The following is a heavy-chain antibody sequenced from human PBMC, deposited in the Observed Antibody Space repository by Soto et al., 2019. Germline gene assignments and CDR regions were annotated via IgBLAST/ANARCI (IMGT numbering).Heavy chain of an antibody. CDR2: ISYDGSNT. D-gene: IGHD3-16*01. J-gene: IGHJ4*02. CDR1: GFPFSTLA. V-gene: IGHV3-30-3*01. CDR3: ARDYTGYFDY. Sequence: PGGSLRLSCAASGFPFSTLAMHWVRQAPGKGLERVAVISYDGSNTYYADSVKGRFTISRDNSKNTLYLQMNSLRAEDTAVYYCARDYTGYFDYWAQGTLVTVSS.